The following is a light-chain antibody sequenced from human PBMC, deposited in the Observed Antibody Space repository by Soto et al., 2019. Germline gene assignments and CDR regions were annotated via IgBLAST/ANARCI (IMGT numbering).Light chain of an antibody. CDR2: DVS. V-gene: IGLV2-11*01. CDR3: CSYAGSYTGVV. Sequence: QSALTQPRSVSGSPGQSVTISCTGTSSDVGGYNYVSWYQQHPGKAPKLMIYDVSKRPSGVPDRFSGSKSGNTASLTISGLQAEDEADYYCCSYAGSYTGVVFGGGNKLTVL. CDR1: SSDVGGYNY. J-gene: IGLJ2*01.